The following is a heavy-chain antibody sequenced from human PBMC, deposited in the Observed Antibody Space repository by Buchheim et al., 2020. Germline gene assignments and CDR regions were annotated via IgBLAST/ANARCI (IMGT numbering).Heavy chain of an antibody. Sequence: EVQLVDSGGGLVQPGGSLRLSCAASGFTFSSYWMHWVRQAPGKGPVWVSRINTDGTDTSYADSGKGRFTISRDNARKPLYVQMNSLEAEDTAVYFCARGGTSGSLDYWGQGTL. CDR2: INTDGTDT. CDR1: GFTFSSYW. V-gene: IGHV3-74*01. J-gene: IGHJ4*02. D-gene: IGHD3-10*01. CDR3: ARGGTSGSLDY.